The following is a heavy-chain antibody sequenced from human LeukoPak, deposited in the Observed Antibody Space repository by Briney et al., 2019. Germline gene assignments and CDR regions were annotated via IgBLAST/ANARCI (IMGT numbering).Heavy chain of an antibody. J-gene: IGHJ3*02. V-gene: IGHV3-30*02. CDR3: AKICSDAFDI. D-gene: IGHD3-10*02. CDR1: GFTFSNYG. Sequence: GGSLRLSCAASGFTFSNYGMHWVRQAPGKGLEWVTFILYDGSNKYYSDSVKGRFTISRDDSKNTLYLQMSSLRPEDTAVYYCAKICSDAFDIWGQGTMVTVSS. CDR2: ILYDGSNK.